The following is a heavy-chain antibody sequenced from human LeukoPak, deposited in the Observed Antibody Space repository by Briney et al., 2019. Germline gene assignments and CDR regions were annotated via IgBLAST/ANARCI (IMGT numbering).Heavy chain of an antibody. CDR3: ARFRIGYCSGASCYYWYFDL. J-gene: IGHJ2*01. D-gene: IGHD2-15*01. CDR2: IYYSGST. V-gene: IGHV4-59*08. Sequence: SETLSLTCTVSGGSISSYYWSWIRQPPGKGLEWIECIYYSGSTNYNPSLKSRVTISVDTSKNQFSLKLSSVTAADTAVYYCARFRIGYCSGASCYYWYFDLWGRGTLVTVSS. CDR1: GGSISSYY.